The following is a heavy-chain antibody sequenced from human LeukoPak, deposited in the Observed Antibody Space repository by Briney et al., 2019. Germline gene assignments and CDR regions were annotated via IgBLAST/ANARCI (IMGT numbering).Heavy chain of an antibody. V-gene: IGHV3-23*01. CDR2: ISGSGPTT. Sequence: PGGSLRLSCAASGFTFDTYAMSWVRLAPGKGLEWVSVISGSGPTTYYADSVKGRFTISRDNSKKTVYLQMNSLRAEDTAVYYCAKLKGDSAGAFDIWGQGTMVTVSS. J-gene: IGHJ3*02. D-gene: IGHD2-21*02. CDR3: AKLKGDSAGAFDI. CDR1: GFTFDTYA.